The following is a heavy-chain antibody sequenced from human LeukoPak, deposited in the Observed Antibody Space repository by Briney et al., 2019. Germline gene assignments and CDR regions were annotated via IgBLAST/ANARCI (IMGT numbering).Heavy chain of an antibody. Sequence: PGGSLRLSCAASGFTFSSYAMTWVRQAPGRGLEWVSAISGSVGNTYYADSVKGRFTISRDNSKNTLYLQMNSLRAEDTAVYYCAKDLVAAADPDYWGQGTLVTVSS. V-gene: IGHV3-23*01. CDR3: AKDLVAAADPDY. J-gene: IGHJ4*02. CDR2: ISGSVGNT. D-gene: IGHD6-13*01. CDR1: GFTFSSYA.